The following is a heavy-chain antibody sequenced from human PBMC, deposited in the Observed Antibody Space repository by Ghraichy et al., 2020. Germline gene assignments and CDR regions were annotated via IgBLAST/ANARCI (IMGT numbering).Heavy chain of an antibody. CDR3: ARESVLTGMGDDASDI. J-gene: IGHJ3*02. CDR2: IKHDGSDT. V-gene: IGHV3-7*03. CDR1: GFTFSSHY. D-gene: IGHD3-9*01. Sequence: GESLNIYCAASGFTFSSHYMTWGRQAPGNGLEWVANIKHDGSDTFYLDSVRGRFTISRDNAKHSLYLQMNSLRADDTAVYYCARESVLTGMGDDASDIWGQGTMVTVSS.